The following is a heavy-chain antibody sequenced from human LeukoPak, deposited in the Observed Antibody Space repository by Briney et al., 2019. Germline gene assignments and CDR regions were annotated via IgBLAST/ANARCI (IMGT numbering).Heavy chain of an antibody. Sequence: GGSLRLSCAASGFTFSSYAMSWARQAPGKGLEWVSAISGSGGSTYYADSVKGRFTISRDNSKNTLYLQMNSLRAEDTAVYYCAKDTYYYDSSGYYLFDYWGQGTLVTVSS. D-gene: IGHD3-22*01. CDR3: AKDTYYYDSSGYYLFDY. J-gene: IGHJ4*02. CDR2: ISGSGGST. V-gene: IGHV3-23*01. CDR1: GFTFSSYA.